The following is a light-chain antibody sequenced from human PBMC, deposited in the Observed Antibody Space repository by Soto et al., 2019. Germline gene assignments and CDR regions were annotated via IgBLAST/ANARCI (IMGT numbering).Light chain of an antibody. V-gene: IGLV2-14*01. J-gene: IGLJ1*01. CDR1: SSDIGGYKY. Sequence: QSALTQPASVSGSPGQSITISCTGTSSDIGGYKYVSWYQQHPGKAPKLMIYDVSNRPSGVSNRFSGSKSGNTATLTISGLQGEDEAEYYCNSYTGGSTYVFATGIKVTVL. CDR3: NSYTGGSTYV. CDR2: DVS.